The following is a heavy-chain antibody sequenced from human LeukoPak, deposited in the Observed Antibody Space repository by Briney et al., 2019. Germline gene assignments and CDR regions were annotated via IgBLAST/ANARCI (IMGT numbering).Heavy chain of an antibody. D-gene: IGHD2-2*02. Sequence: SVKASCRASGGTFSSYAISWVRQAPGQGLEWMGRIIPILGIANYAQKFQGRVTITADKSTSTAYMELSSLRSEDTAVYYCARERDIVVVPAAIHYFDYWGQGTLVTVSS. CDR2: IIPILGIA. CDR3: ARERDIVVVPAAIHYFDY. CDR1: GGTFSSYA. J-gene: IGHJ4*02. V-gene: IGHV1-69*04.